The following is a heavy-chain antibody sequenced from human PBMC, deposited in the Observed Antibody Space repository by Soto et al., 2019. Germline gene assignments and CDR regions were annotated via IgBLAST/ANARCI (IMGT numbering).Heavy chain of an antibody. CDR1: GYTFTSYG. CDR2: ISAYNGNT. V-gene: IGHV1-18*04. Sequence: ASVKVSCKASGYTFTSYGISWARQAPGQGLEWMGWISAYNGNTNYAQKLQGRVTMTTDTSTSTAYMELRSLRSDDTAVYYCARGAYYDSSGYYPVLVYYFDYWGQGTLVTVSS. D-gene: IGHD3-22*01. J-gene: IGHJ4*02. CDR3: ARGAYYDSSGYYPVLVYYFDY.